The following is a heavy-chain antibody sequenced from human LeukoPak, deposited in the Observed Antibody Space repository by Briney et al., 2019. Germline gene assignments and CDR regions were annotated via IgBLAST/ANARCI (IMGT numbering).Heavy chain of an antibody. V-gene: IGHV4-30-2*01. CDR2: IYHSGST. D-gene: IGHD4-17*01. Sequence: SQTLSLTCAVSGGSISSGGYSWSWIRQPPGKGLEWIGYIYHSGSTYYNPSLKSRVTISVDRPKNQFSLKLSSVTAADTAVYYCAGESPTAFDYWGQGTLVTVSS. CDR3: AGESPTAFDY. CDR1: GGSISSGGYS. J-gene: IGHJ4*02.